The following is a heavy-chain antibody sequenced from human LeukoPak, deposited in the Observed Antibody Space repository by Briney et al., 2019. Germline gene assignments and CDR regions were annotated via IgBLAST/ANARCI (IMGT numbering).Heavy chain of an antibody. CDR3: ARDARRITIFGVVTTCDY. CDR2: INPNSGVT. Sequence: ASMKVSCKASGYTFTGYYMHWVRQAPGQGLEWMGWINPNSGVTNYAQKFQGRVAMTRDTSITTAYMELSRLTSDDTAVYYCARDARRITIFGVVTTCDYWGQGTLVTVSS. J-gene: IGHJ4*02. D-gene: IGHD3-3*01. V-gene: IGHV1-2*02. CDR1: GYTFTGYY.